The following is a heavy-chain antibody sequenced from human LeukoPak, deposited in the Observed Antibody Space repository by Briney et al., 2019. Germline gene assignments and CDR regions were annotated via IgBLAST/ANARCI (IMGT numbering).Heavy chain of an antibody. CDR1: GGSISSSSYY. V-gene: IGHV4-39*01. CDR2: IYYSGST. J-gene: IGHJ4*02. D-gene: IGHD6-13*01. CDR3: ATYSYSSSWYGHDY. Sequence: PSETLSLTCTVSGGSISSSSYYWGWIRQPPGKGLEWIGSIYYSGSTYYNPSLKSRVTISVDTSKNQFSLKLGSVTAADTAVYYCATYSYSSSWYGHDYWGQGTLVTVSS.